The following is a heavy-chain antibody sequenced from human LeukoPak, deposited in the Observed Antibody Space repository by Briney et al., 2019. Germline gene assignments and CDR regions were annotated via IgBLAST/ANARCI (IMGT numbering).Heavy chain of an antibody. CDR3: ARFSDSPISASDL. V-gene: IGHV4-59*01. D-gene: IGHD3-22*01. Sequence: SETLSLTCTVSGVSITNYYWSWIRQPPGKGLEWIAYIYFTGNTDYNPSLKSRVTISVDTSKNQFSLKLTSVTAADTALYYCARFSDSPISASDLWGQGTIVTVSS. CDR1: GVSITNYY. CDR2: IYFTGNT. J-gene: IGHJ3*01.